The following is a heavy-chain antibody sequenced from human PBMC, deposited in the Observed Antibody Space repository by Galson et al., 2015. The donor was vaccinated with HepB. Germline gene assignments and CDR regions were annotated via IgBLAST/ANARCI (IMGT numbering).Heavy chain of an antibody. V-gene: IGHV3-74*01. CDR3: ARDKNWNQVDY. CDR1: GFTFSSYW. CDR2: INTDGSTT. J-gene: IGHJ4*02. Sequence: SLRLSCAASGFTFSSYWMHWVRQAPGKGPVWVSRINTDGSTTTYADSVKGRFTISRDNGNNTLDLLMNSLRAEDTAVYYCARDKNWNQVDYWGQGTLVTVTS. D-gene: IGHD1-1*01.